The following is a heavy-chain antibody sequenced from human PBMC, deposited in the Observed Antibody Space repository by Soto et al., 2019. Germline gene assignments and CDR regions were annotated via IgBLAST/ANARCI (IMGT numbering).Heavy chain of an antibody. CDR1: GGSFSAYS. V-gene: IGHV4-34*01. D-gene: IGHD3-3*01. J-gene: IGHJ6*02. CDR2: ITHGGST. CDR3: ARARFDSWSHIYYGLDV. Sequence: SETLSRTCGVYGGSFSAYSLTFLLHSPLKGLEWIGEITHGGSTDYNPALKSRLVMSVDTSKNQFSLRVTSVTAADAAVYFCARARFDSWSHIYYGLDVWGQGTTVTVSS.